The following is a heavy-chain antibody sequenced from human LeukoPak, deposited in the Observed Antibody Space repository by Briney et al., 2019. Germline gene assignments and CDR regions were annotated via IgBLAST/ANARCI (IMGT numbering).Heavy chain of an antibody. J-gene: IGHJ4*02. CDR1: GFTFSNFW. D-gene: IGHD3-10*01. CDR2: INQDGSEK. CDR3: ARGTRGEY. V-gene: IGHV3-7*04. Sequence: TGGSRRLSCAASGFTFSNFWMSWGRQAPGKGLEWVANINQDGSEKYYVDSVKGRFTISRDNAKNSLYLQMNSLRAEDTAVFYCARGTRGEYWGQGTLVTVSS.